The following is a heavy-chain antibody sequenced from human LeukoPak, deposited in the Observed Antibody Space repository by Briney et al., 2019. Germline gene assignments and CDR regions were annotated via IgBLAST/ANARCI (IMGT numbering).Heavy chain of an antibody. Sequence: GGSLRLSCAASGFTFSDYYMSWIRQAPGKGLEWVSYITSGSTIYYADSVKGRFTIPRDNAKNSLYLQMNSLRAEDTAVYYCARRHCSSTSCPLVDYWGQGTLVTVSS. CDR1: GFTFSDYY. D-gene: IGHD2-2*01. J-gene: IGHJ4*02. CDR2: ITSGSTI. CDR3: ARRHCSSTSCPLVDY. V-gene: IGHV3-11*04.